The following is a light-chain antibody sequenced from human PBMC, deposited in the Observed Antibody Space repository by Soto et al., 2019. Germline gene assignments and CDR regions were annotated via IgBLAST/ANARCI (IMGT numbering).Light chain of an antibody. CDR1: QSVSSY. V-gene: IGKV3-11*01. CDR2: DAS. J-gene: IGKJ1*01. Sequence: EVVMTQSPATLSVSPWERATLSCRASQSVSSYLAWYQQKPGQAPRLLIYDASNRATGIPARFSGSGSGTDFTLTISSLEPEDFAVYYCQQRSNWAWTFGQGTKVDIK. CDR3: QQRSNWAWT.